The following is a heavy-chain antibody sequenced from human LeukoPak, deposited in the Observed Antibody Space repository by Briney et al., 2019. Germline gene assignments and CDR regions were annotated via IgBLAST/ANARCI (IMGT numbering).Heavy chain of an antibody. CDR2: IIPIFGTA. V-gene: IGHV1-69*13. J-gene: IGHJ6*02. Sequence: ASVKVSCTASGGTFSSYAISWVRQAPGQGPEWMGGIIPIFGTANYAQKFQGRVTITADESTSTAYMELSSLRSEDTAVYYCARVVQGKIYYYYGMDVWGQGTTVTVSS. D-gene: IGHD1-1*01. CDR3: ARVVQGKIYYYYGMDV. CDR1: GGTFSSYA.